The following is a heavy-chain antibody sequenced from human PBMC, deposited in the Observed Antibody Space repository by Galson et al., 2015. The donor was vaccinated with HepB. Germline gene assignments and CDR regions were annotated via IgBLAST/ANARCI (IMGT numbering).Heavy chain of an antibody. J-gene: IGHJ4*02. CDR3: AKEGTWFGVSPFDY. CDR1: GFMSSNSV. V-gene: IGHV3-23*01. Sequence: SLRLSCAGSGFMSSNSVMNWVRQAPGKGLEWVSGISGSGGTTHYAESVKGRFIISRDNSKNTLYLQMNSLRAEDTAVYYCAKEGTWFGVSPFDYWVQGTLVTVSA. CDR2: ISGSGGTT. D-gene: IGHD3-10*01.